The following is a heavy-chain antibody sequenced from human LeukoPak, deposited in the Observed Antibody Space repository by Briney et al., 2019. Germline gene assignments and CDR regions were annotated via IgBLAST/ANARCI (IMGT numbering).Heavy chain of an antibody. Sequence: SETLSLTCTVSGGSISSYYGSWIRQPPGKGLELIGYIYTSGSPNYNPSLQSRVTISVDTSKNEFSLKLSSVTAADTAVYYCARHRPLASGRSGAFDIWGQGTMVTVSS. CDR3: ARHRPLASGRSGAFDI. V-gene: IGHV4-4*09. D-gene: IGHD1-26*01. CDR2: IYTSGSP. CDR1: GGSISSYY. J-gene: IGHJ3*02.